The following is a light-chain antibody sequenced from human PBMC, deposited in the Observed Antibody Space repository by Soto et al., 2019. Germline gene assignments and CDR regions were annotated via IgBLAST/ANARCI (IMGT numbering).Light chain of an antibody. Sequence: DIQMTQSPSSLSASVGDRVTITCRTSQHISNYLAWYQQKPGKVPKLLIYAASTLQSGVPSRFSGGGSGTDFSLTISSLQPEDVATYYCQKYNSAPHTFGGGTKVEIQ. CDR1: QHISNY. CDR3: QKYNSAPHT. CDR2: AAS. J-gene: IGKJ4*01. V-gene: IGKV1-27*01.